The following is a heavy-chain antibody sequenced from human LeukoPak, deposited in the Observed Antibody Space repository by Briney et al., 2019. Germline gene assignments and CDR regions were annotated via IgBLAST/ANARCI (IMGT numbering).Heavy chain of an antibody. Sequence: GESLKISCKGSGYSFTSYWIGWVRQMPGKGLEWMGIIYPGDSDTRYSPSFQGQVTISADKSISTAYLQWSSLKASDTAMYYCARHRIGGIAIYDAFDIWGQGTLVTVSS. CDR2: IYPGDSDT. CDR3: ARHRIGGIAIYDAFDI. D-gene: IGHD6-13*01. J-gene: IGHJ3*02. CDR1: GYSFTSYW. V-gene: IGHV5-51*01.